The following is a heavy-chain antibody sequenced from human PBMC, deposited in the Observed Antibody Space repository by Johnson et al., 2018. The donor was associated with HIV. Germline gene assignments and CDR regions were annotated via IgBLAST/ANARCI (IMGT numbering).Heavy chain of an antibody. CDR3: AKVNLRYSVFTGAFDI. V-gene: IGHV3-30*18. J-gene: IGHJ3*02. Sequence: QVQLVESGGGVVQPGRSPRLSCAASGFTFSSYGMHWVRQAPGKGLEWVAVISYDGSNKYYADSVKGRFTISRDNSKNTLYLQMNSLRAEDTAVYYCAKVNLRYSVFTGAFDIWGQGTMVTVSS. D-gene: IGHD1-26*01. CDR2: ISYDGSNK. CDR1: GFTFSSYG.